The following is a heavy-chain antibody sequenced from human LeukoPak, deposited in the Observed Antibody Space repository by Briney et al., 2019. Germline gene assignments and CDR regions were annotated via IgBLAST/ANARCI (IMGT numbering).Heavy chain of an antibody. J-gene: IGHJ4*02. D-gene: IGHD3-10*01. Sequence: GGSLRLSCAASGFTFSSYGMHWVRQAPGKGLEWVAVISYDGSNKYYADSVKGRFTISRDNSKNTLYLQMNSLRAEDTAVYYCAKGSYGLGSYWSLWGQGTLVTVSS. CDR3: AKGSYGLGSYWSL. CDR2: ISYDGSNK. CDR1: GFTFSSYG. V-gene: IGHV3-30*18.